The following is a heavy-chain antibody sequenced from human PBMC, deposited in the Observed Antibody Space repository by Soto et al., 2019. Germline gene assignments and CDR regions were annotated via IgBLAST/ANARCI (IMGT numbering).Heavy chain of an antibody. CDR1: GYTFTSYY. Sequence: ASVKVSCKASGYTFTSYYMHWVRQAPGQGLEWMGIINPSGGSTSYAQKFQGRVTMTRDTSTSTVYMELSSLRSEDTAVYYCAGDSGIAVAGPPYYFDYWGQGTLVTVSS. D-gene: IGHD6-19*01. J-gene: IGHJ4*02. V-gene: IGHV1-46*01. CDR3: AGDSGIAVAGPPYYFDY. CDR2: INPSGGST.